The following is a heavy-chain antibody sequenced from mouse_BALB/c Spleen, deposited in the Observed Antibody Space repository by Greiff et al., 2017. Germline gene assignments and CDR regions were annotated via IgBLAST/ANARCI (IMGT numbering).Heavy chain of an antibody. J-gene: IGHJ4*01. Sequence: EVQRVESGPELVKPGASVKISCKASGYTFTDYNMHWVKQSHGKSLEWIGYIYPYNGGTGYNQKFKSKATLTVDNSSSTAYMELRSLTSEDSAVYYCARRIYYDYDEDYAMDYWGQGTSVTVSS. CDR3: ARRIYYDYDEDYAMDY. CDR2: IYPYNGGT. V-gene: IGHV1S29*02. CDR1: GYTFTDYN. D-gene: IGHD2-4*01.